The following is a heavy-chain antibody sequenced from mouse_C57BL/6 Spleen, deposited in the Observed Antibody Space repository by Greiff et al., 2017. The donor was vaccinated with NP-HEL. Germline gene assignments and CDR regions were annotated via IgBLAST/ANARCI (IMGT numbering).Heavy chain of an antibody. CDR3: ARCNYGSSSYYAMDY. CDR1: GYSFTDYN. V-gene: IGHV1-39*01. J-gene: IGHJ4*01. Sequence: EVKLMESGPELVKPGASVKISCKASGYSFTDYNMNWVKQSNGKSLEWIGVINPNYGTTSYNQKFKGKATLTVDQSSSTAYMQLNSLTSEDSAVYYCARCNYGSSSYYAMDYWGQGTSVTVSS. D-gene: IGHD1-1*01. CDR2: INPNYGTT.